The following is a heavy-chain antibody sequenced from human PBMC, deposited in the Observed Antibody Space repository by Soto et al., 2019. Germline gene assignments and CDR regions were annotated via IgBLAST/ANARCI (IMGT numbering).Heavy chain of an antibody. Sequence: QVHLLQSGAEVKKPGSSLKVSCKVSGGAFTNYSLNWVRHSPGQGLEWLGGVIPLHNTSNYSLKFVGRLSVIADISSSTVYMDLSGLTSGDTATYYCASWSDWNTLYYPGMDVWGHGTTVTVSS. CDR2: VIPLHNTS. D-gene: IGHD1-1*01. J-gene: IGHJ6*02. CDR3: ASWSDWNTLYYPGMDV. V-gene: IGHV1-69*06. CDR1: GGAFTNYS.